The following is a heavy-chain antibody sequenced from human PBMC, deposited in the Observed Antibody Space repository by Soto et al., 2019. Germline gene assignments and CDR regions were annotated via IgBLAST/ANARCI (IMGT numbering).Heavy chain of an antibody. CDR1: GGSISSSSYY. CDR3: ARQNQQGSSSEPSFDY. CDR2: IYYSGST. D-gene: IGHD6-6*01. J-gene: IGHJ4*02. Sequence: QLQLQESGPGLVKPSETLSLTCTVSGGSISSSSYYWGWIRQPPGKGLEWIGSIYYSGSTYYNPSLKSRVTISVDTSKNQFSLKLSSVTAADTAVYYCARQNQQGSSSEPSFDYWGQGTLVTVSS. V-gene: IGHV4-39*01.